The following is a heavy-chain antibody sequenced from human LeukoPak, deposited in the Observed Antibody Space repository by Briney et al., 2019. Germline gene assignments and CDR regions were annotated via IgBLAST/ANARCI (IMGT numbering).Heavy chain of an antibody. CDR2: IYYSGST. Sequence: SETLSLTCTVSGGSISSYYWSWIRQPPGKGLEWIGYIYYSGSTNYNPSLKSRVTISVDTSKNQFSLKLSSVTAAHTAVYYCARNWGGNWYFDLWGRGTLVTVSS. V-gene: IGHV4-59*08. D-gene: IGHD7-27*01. J-gene: IGHJ2*01. CDR1: GGSISSYY. CDR3: ARNWGGNWYFDL.